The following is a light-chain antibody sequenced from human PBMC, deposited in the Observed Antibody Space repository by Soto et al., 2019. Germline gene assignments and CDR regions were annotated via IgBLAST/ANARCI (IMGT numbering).Light chain of an antibody. CDR3: QQYGTSRWT. V-gene: IGKV3-20*01. Sequence: EGVFTHSQNTLSLSTXERATRSCMASQSVRSSYLAWYQQKPGQAPRLLIYGASSRVAGIPDRFSASGSGTDFTLTISRLEPEDFAMYYCQQYGTSRWTFALGTKVDIK. CDR2: GAS. CDR1: QSVRSSY. J-gene: IGKJ1*01.